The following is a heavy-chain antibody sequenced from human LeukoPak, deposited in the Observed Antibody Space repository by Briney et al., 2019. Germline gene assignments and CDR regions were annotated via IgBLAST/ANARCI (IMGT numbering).Heavy chain of an antibody. CDR3: ARDDLYCSSTSCYAKYFDY. J-gene: IGHJ4*02. CDR1: GFTFSSYW. Sequence: PGGSLRLSCAASGFTFSSYWMSWVRQAPGKGLEWVANIKQDGSEKYYVDSVKGRFTISRDNAKNSLYLHMNSLRAEDTAVYYCARDDLYCSSTSCYAKYFDYWGQGTLVTVSS. CDR2: IKQDGSEK. V-gene: IGHV3-7*01. D-gene: IGHD2-2*01.